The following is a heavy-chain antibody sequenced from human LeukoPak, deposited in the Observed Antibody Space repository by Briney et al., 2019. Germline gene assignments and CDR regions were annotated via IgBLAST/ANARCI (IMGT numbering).Heavy chain of an antibody. V-gene: IGHV4-39*01. CDR2: IYYSGST. D-gene: IGHD7-27*01. J-gene: IGHJ4*02. CDR3: ARRLPNWGSIDY. CDR1: GGSISSSSYY. Sequence: SETLSLTCTVSGGSISSSSYYWGWIRQPPGKGLEWIGSIYYSGSTYYNPSRKSRVTISVDTSKNQFSLKLSSVTAADTAVYYCARRLPNWGSIDYWGQGTLVTVSS.